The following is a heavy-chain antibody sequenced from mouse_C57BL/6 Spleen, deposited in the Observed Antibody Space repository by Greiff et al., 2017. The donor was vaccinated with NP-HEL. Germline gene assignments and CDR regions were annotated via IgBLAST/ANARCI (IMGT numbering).Heavy chain of an antibody. Sequence: EVMLVESEGGLVQPGRSMKLSCTASGFTFSDYYMAWVRQVPEKGLEWVANINYDGSSTYYLDSLKSRFIISRDNAKNILYLQMSSLKSEDTATYYCARFSYYFDYWGQGTTLTVSS. V-gene: IGHV5-16*01. CDR3: ARFSYYFDY. CDR1: GFTFSDYY. CDR2: INYDGSST. J-gene: IGHJ2*01.